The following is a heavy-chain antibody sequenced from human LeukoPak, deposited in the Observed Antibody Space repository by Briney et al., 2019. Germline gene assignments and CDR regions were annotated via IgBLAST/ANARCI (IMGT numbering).Heavy chain of an antibody. CDR1: GGSISSYY. CDR3: ARSYGSGSYYYYYYGMDV. CDR2: IYYSGST. Sequence: SETLSLTCTVSGGSISSYYWSWIRQPPGKGLEWIGYIYYSGSTNYNPSLKSRVTISVDTSKNQFSLKLSSVTAADTALYYCARSYGSGSYYYYYYGMDVWGQGTTVTVSS. D-gene: IGHD3-10*01. V-gene: IGHV4-59*01. J-gene: IGHJ6*02.